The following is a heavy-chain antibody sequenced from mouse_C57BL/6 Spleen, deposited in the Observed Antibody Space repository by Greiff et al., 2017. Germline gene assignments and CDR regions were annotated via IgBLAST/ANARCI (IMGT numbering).Heavy chain of an antibody. CDR2: ISSGSSTI. Sequence: EVMLVESGGGLVKPGGSLKLSCAASGFTFSDYGMHWVRQAPEKGLEWVAYISSGSSTIYYADTVKGRFTISRDNAKNTLFLQMTSLRSEDTAMYYCAKGGTVADYFAYWSQGTTLTVSS. D-gene: IGHD1-1*01. CDR3: AKGGTVADYFAY. CDR1: GFTFSDYG. J-gene: IGHJ2*01. V-gene: IGHV5-17*01.